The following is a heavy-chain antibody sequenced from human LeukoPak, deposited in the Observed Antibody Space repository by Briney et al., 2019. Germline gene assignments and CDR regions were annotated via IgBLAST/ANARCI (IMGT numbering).Heavy chain of an antibody. D-gene: IGHD4-11*01. CDR3: AITGVRDFDS. CDR1: GFTFSSST. V-gene: IGHV3-23*01. Sequence: GGSLRLSCAASGFTFSSSTMTWVRQTPGKGLEGVSSITSGGGGTYHADSVKGRFIISREDSKDTLFLQMNSLRADDTAIYYCAITGVRDFDSWGQGILVTVSS. CDR2: ITSGGGGT. J-gene: IGHJ4*02.